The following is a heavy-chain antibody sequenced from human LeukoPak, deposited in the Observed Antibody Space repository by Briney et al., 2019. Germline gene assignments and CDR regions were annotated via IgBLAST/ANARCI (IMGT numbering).Heavy chain of an antibody. CDR1: GFSLSTSGMC. CDR3: ALRQCRYSGYELRGDGFDI. CDR2: IDWDDDK. Sequence: SGPTLVNPTQTLTLTCTFSGFSLSTSGMCVTWIRQPPGKALEWLARIDWDDDKYYSTSLKTRLTISKDSSKNQVVLTMTNMDPVDTATYSCALRQCRYSGYELRGDGFDIWGQGTMVTVSS. D-gene: IGHD5-12*01. V-gene: IGHV2-70*11. J-gene: IGHJ3*02.